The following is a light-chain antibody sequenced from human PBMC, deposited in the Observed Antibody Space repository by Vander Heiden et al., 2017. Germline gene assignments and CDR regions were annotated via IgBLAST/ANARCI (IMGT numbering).Light chain of an antibody. CDR3: QSADSSGTYV. Sequence: SSELPQPPSVSVSPGQTARITCSGDALPLQCADWYHPKRGQAPVLVIYKDGERPSGIPERICGASSGTTVTLTISGVKAEDEADYYCQSADSSGTYVFGTGTKVTVL. CDR2: KDG. J-gene: IGLJ1*01. V-gene: IGLV3-25*03. CDR1: ALPLQC.